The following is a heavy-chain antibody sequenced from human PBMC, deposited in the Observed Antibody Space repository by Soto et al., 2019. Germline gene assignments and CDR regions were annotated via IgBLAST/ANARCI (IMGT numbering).Heavy chain of an antibody. V-gene: IGHV4-34*01. CDR3: ARGRRWLQYGMDV. CDR2: INHSGST. D-gene: IGHD5-12*01. Sequence: QVQLQQWGAGLLKPSETLSLTCAVYGGSFSGYYWSWIRQPPGKGLEWIGEINHSGSTNYNPSLNSRVTISVDTSKNQFSLKLSSVTAADTAVYYCARGRRWLQYGMDVWGQGTTVTVSS. CDR1: GGSFSGYY. J-gene: IGHJ6*02.